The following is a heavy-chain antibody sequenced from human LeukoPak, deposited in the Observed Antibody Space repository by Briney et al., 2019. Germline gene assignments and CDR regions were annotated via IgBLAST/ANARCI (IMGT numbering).Heavy chain of an antibody. D-gene: IGHD3-22*01. CDR2: INAGNGNT. J-gene: IGHJ5*02. Sequence: ASVKVSCKASRYTFTSHAIHWVRQAPGQRFQWMGWINAGNGNTKYSQKFQGRVTITRETSASTAYMELRSLRSEDTAIYYCARFTMTRGWFDPWGQGTLVTVSS. CDR3: ARFTMTRGWFDP. CDR1: RYTFTSHA. V-gene: IGHV1-3*01.